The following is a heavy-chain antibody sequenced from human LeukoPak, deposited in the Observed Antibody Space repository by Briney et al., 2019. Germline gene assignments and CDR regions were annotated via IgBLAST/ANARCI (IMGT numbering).Heavy chain of an antibody. D-gene: IGHD6-13*01. Sequence: SETLSLTCTVSGGSISSGGYYWSWIRQHPGKGLEWIGYIYYSGSTYYNPSLKSRVTISVDTSKNQFSLKLSSVTAADTAVYYSARDRSAAGTWFNLGWFDPWGQGTLVTVSS. V-gene: IGHV4-31*03. CDR2: IYYSGST. CDR1: GGSISSGGYY. J-gene: IGHJ5*02. CDR3: ARDRSAAGTWFNLGWFDP.